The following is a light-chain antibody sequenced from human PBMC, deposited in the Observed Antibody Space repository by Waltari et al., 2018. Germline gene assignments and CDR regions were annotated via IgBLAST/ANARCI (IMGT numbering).Light chain of an antibody. CDR1: QSVSSN. CDR2: DAS. V-gene: IGKV3-15*01. Sequence: IVMTQSPANLSVSPGERATLSCRASQSVSSNLAWYQQKPGQAPRLLIYDASTRATDIPARFSGSGSGTEFTLTISSLQSEDFAVYYCQQYNDWPPMYTFGQGTKLEI. J-gene: IGKJ2*01. CDR3: QQYNDWPPMYT.